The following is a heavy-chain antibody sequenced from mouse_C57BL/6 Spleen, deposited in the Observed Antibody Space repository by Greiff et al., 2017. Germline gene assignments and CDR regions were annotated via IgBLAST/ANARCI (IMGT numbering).Heavy chain of an antibody. CDR1: GYTFTEYT. D-gene: IGHD3-3*01. CDR2: FYPGSGSI. J-gene: IGHJ4*01. Sequence: QVQLKQSVAELVQPGASVKLSCKASGYTFTEYTIHWVKQRSGQGLECIGWFYPGSGSIKYNENFKDKATLTADKSSSTVYMELSRLTSEDSAVYCCARHGLGGAMDYWGQGTSVTVSS. V-gene: IGHV1-62-2*01. CDR3: ARHGLGGAMDY.